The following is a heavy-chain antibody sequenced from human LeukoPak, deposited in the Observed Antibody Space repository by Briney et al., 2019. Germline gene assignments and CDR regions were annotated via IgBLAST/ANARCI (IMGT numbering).Heavy chain of an antibody. J-gene: IGHJ5*02. CDR2: INHSGST. V-gene: IGHV4-34*01. D-gene: IGHD2-2*01. CDR3: ARRGPVVVSAAIRWFDP. CDR1: GGSFSGYF. Sequence: SETLSLTCAVYGGSFSGYFWSWIRQPPGKGLEWIGEINHSGSTNYNPSLKSRVTISVDTSKNQFSLKLSSVTAADTAVYYCARRGPVVVSAAIRWFDPWGQGTLVTVSS.